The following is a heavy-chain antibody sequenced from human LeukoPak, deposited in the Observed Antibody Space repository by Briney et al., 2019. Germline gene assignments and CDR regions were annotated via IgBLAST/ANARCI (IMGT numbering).Heavy chain of an antibody. CDR1: GDSIKSYY. J-gene: IGHJ4*02. Sequence: PSETLSLTWTVSGDSIKSYYWTWIRQTPGKGLEWIGHIYYSGNINYNPSLKSRVTISLDTSKSQFSLKLSSVTAADTAVYYCARGGYSYVNYFDYWGQGTLVTVSS. D-gene: IGHD5-18*01. CDR3: ARGGYSYVNYFDY. V-gene: IGHV4-59*01. CDR2: IYYSGNI.